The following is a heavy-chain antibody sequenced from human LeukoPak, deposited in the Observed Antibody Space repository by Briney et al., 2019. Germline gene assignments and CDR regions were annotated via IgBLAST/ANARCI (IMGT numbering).Heavy chain of an antibody. V-gene: IGHV1-8*02. Sequence: ASVKVSCKASGYTFTSYGISWVRQAPGQGLEWMGWMNPNSGNTGYAQKFQGRVTMTRDTSINTAYMELSSLRSDDTAVYYCARGSQTIITTFCDNWGQGTLVTVSS. D-gene: IGHD3-22*01. CDR2: MNPNSGNT. CDR3: ARGSQTIITTFCDN. CDR1: GYTFTSYG. J-gene: IGHJ4*02.